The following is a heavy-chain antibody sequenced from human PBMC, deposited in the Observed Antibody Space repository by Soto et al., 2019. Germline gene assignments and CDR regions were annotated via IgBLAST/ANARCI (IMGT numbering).Heavy chain of an antibody. CDR2: INSDGSST. J-gene: IGHJ5*02. D-gene: IGHD6-19*01. CDR1: GFTFISYW. Sequence: GGSLRLSCAASGFTFISYWMHWVLQAPWKGLVWVSRINSDGSSTSYADSVKGRFTISRDNAKNTLYLQMNSLRAEDTAVYYCARDPTFDSSGCQGRFAPWGQGTLVTVSS. CDR3: ARDPTFDSSGCQGRFAP. V-gene: IGHV3-74*01.